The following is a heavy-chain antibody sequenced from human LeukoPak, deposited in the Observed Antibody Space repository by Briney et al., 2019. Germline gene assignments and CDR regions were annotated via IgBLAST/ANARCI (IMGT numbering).Heavy chain of an antibody. Sequence: GGSLRLSCAASGFTFRSYWMSWVRQAPGKGLEWVANIKHDGGEKYCADSVKGRFTISRDNAENSLYLQMNSLRAEDTAVYYCARLYCGSANCYGFDLWGQGTVVTVSS. CDR3: ARLYCGSANCYGFDL. CDR1: GFTFRSYW. CDR2: IKHDGGEK. J-gene: IGHJ3*01. V-gene: IGHV3-7*01. D-gene: IGHD2-21*01.